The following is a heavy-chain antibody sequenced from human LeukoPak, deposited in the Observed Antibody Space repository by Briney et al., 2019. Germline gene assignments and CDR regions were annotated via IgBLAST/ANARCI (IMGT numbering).Heavy chain of an antibody. J-gene: IGHJ4*02. V-gene: IGHV3-21*01. CDR3: ARGPSGYVATSFDY. CDR2: ISSSSSYM. D-gene: IGHD5-12*01. CDR1: GFTFSDYY. Sequence: GGSLRLSCAASGFTFSDYYMNWVRQAPGKGLEWVSSISSSSSYMSYADSVKGRFTISRDNAKNSLYLQMNSLRAEDTAVYYCARGPSGYVATSFDYWGQGTLVTVSS.